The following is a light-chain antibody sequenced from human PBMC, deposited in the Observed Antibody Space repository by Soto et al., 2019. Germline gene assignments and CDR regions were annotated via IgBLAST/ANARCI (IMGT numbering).Light chain of an antibody. CDR1: QGIYSR. V-gene: IGKV1D-12*01. J-gene: IGKJ4*01. Sequence: QLTPSPSSVAASARVRFTITCRASQGIYSRLAWYQQKPGKAPELLIYATSTLQNGVPSRFSGSGFGTDFTLSISSLQPEDSASYFCQQTDDFPLTFGGGTKVDIK. CDR3: QQTDDFPLT. CDR2: ATS.